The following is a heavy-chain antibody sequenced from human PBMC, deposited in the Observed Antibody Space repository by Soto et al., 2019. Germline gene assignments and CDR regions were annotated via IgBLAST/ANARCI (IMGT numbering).Heavy chain of an antibody. CDR2: LSYDGSNK. D-gene: IGHD2-2*01. V-gene: IGHV3-30*03. J-gene: IGHJ6*02. CDR3: ARVVPAAMYYYYGMDV. Sequence: QVQLVESGGGVVQPGRSLRLSCAASGFTFSTYAMHWVRQAPGKGLEWVAVLSYDGSNKYYADSVKGRFTISRDNSKNTLYRQMNSLRAEETAVYYCARVVPAAMYYYYGMDVWGQGTTVTVSS. CDR1: GFTFSTYA.